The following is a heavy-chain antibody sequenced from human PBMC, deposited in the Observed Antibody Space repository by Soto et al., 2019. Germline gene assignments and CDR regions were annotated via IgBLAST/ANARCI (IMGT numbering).Heavy chain of an antibody. J-gene: IGHJ5*02. CDR1: GASISSYY. CDR2: ISYSGST. Sequence: QVQLQESGPGLVKTSETLFLTCTVTGASISSYYWSWIRQPPGKGLEWIGHISYSGSTNYNPSVMGRVTVSVDRSTNQFSLKLSSVTAADTAVYYCARAQPFEFYNWFDPWGQGTLVSVSS. CDR3: ARAQPFEFYNWFDP. V-gene: IGHV4-59*01. D-gene: IGHD2-2*01.